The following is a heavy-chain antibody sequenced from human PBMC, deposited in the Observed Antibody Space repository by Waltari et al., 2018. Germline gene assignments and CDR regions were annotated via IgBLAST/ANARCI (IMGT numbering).Heavy chain of an antibody. CDR3: VRGELLWFGEFYDY. J-gene: IGHJ4*02. CDR1: GGSFSGYY. Sequence: QVQLQQWGAGLLKPSETLSLTCAVYGGSFSGYYWSWIRQPPGKGLEWIGEINHSGSTNYNPSLKSRVTISVDTSKNQFSLKLSSVTAADTAVYYCVRGELLWFGEFYDYWGQGTLVTVSS. D-gene: IGHD3-10*01. CDR2: INHSGST. V-gene: IGHV4-34*01.